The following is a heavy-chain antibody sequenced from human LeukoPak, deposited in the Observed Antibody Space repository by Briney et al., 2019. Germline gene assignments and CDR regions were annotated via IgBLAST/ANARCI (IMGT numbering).Heavy chain of an antibody. D-gene: IGHD4/OR15-4a*01. Sequence: SETLSLTCTVSGGSISSSSYYWGWIRQPPGKGLEWIGSIYYSGSTYYNPSLKSRVTISVDTSKNQFSLKLSSVTAADTAVYYCARRRVYGAFDWFDPWGQGTLVTVSS. V-gene: IGHV4-39*07. J-gene: IGHJ5*02. CDR1: GGSISSSSYY. CDR3: ARRRVYGAFDWFDP. CDR2: IYYSGST.